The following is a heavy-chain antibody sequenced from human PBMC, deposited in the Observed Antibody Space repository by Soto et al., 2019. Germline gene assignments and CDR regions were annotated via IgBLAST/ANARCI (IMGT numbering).Heavy chain of an antibody. CDR1: GYSFTSHY. D-gene: IGHD2-21*01. CDR2: INPRGGSA. V-gene: IGHV1-46*03. CDR3: TRVTIAGARNGFDI. J-gene: IGHJ3*02. Sequence: GASVKVSCKASGYSFTSHYILWVRQAPGQGLEWMGIINPRGGSASYAQKFQGRITMTRDTSTGTVHMELSSLRSEDTAAYFCTRVTIAGARNGFDIWGQGTMVTVSS.